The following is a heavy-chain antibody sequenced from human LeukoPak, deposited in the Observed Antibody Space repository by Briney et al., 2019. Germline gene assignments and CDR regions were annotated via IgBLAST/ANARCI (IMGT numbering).Heavy chain of an antibody. CDR3: ARVTDPRYNWFDP. Sequence: SETLSLTCTVSGGSISSYYWTWIRQPAGKGPEWIGRIHASGSTNHNPSLKSRVNMSVDTSKNQFSLRLNSVTAADTAVYYCARVTDPRYNWFDPWGRGTLVTVSS. D-gene: IGHD2-21*02. J-gene: IGHJ5*02. V-gene: IGHV4-4*07. CDR1: GGSISSYY. CDR2: IHASGST.